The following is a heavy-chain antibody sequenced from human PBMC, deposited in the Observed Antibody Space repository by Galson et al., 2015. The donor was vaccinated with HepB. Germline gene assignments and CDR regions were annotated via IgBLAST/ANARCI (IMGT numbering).Heavy chain of an antibody. CDR1: GFTFSSYA. Sequence: SLRLSCAASGFTFSSYAMHWVRQAPGKGLEWVAVISYDGSNKYYADSVKGRFTISRDNSKNTLYLQMNSLRAEDTAVYYCARANWRDAFDIWGQGTMVTVSS. D-gene: IGHD1-1*01. CDR3: ARANWRDAFDI. J-gene: IGHJ3*02. V-gene: IGHV3-30-3*01. CDR2: ISYDGSNK.